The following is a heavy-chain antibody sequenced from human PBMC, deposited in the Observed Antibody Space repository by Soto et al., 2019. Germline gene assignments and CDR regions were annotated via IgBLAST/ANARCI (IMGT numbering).Heavy chain of an antibody. CDR2: ISYSGST. Sequence: PSETLSLTCTVSGGSVSSGSYYWSWIRQPPGKGLEWTGYISYSGSTNYNPSLKSRVTISVDTYKNQFSLKLSSVTAADTAVYYCARDAILDYYFDYWGQGTLVTVS. J-gene: IGHJ4*02. CDR3: ARDAILDYYFDY. V-gene: IGHV4-61*01. CDR1: GGSVSSGSYY. D-gene: IGHD2-2*02.